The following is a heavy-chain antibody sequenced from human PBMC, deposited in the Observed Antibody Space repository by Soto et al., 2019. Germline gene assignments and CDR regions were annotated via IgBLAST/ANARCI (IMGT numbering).Heavy chain of an antibody. V-gene: IGHV1-18*01. CDR1: GYTFTSYG. J-gene: IGHJ5*02. Sequence: QVQLVQSGAEVKKPGASVKVSCKASGYTFTSYGIRWVRQAPGQGLEWMGWISAYNGNTNYAQKLQGRVTMTTDTSTSTAYMELRSLRSDDTAVYYCARVLSTVTTKNWFDPWGQGTLVTVSS. CDR2: ISAYNGNT. D-gene: IGHD4-17*01. CDR3: ARVLSTVTTKNWFDP.